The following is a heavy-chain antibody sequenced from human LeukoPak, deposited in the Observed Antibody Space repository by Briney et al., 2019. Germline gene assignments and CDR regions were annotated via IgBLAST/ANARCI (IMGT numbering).Heavy chain of an antibody. CDR3: ARATITGTWWFDP. CDR1: GYTFTGYY. J-gene: IGHJ5*02. D-gene: IGHD1-20*01. V-gene: IGHV1-2*02. Sequence: ASVKVSCKASGYTFTGYYMHWVRQAPGQGLEWMGWINPNSGGTNYAQKFQGRVTMTRDMSISTPYMELSRLRSADTAVYYCARATITGTWWFDPWGQGTLVTVSS. CDR2: INPNSGGT.